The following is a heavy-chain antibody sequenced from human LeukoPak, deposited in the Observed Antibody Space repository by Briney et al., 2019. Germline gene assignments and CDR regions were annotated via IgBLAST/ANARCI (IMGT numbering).Heavy chain of an antibody. CDR1: GGSISSSSYY. J-gene: IGHJ6*03. V-gene: IGHV4-39*07. D-gene: IGHD3-9*01. CDR2: IYYSGST. CDR3: ARAYYDILTGYGFYYMDV. Sequence: SETLSLTCTVSGGSISSSSYYWGWIRQPPGKGLEWIGSIYYSGSTYYNPSLKSRVTISVDTSKNQFSLKLSSVTAADMAVYYCARAYYDILTGYGFYYMDVWGKGTTVTVSS.